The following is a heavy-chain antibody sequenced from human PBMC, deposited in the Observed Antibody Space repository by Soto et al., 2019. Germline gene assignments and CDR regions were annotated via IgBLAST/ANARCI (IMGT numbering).Heavy chain of an antibody. CDR1: GFTFSSYW. CDR2: IKQDGSEK. V-gene: IGHV3-7*01. CDR3: AREFSVPNYDFWSGYYDYYYYYMDV. Sequence: EVQLVESGGGLVQPGGSLRLSCAASGFTFSSYWMSWVRQAPGKGLEWVANIKQDGSEKYYVDSVKGRFTISRDNAKNSLYLQMNSLRAEDTAVYYCAREFSVPNYDFWSGYYDYYYYYMDVWGKGTTVTVSS. J-gene: IGHJ6*03. D-gene: IGHD3-3*01.